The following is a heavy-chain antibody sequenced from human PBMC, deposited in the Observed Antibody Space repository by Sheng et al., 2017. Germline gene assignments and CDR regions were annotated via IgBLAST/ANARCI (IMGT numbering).Heavy chain of an antibody. CDR3: ARGPRITMIGSSYYPRAFDI. D-gene: IGHD3-22*01. J-gene: IGHJ3*02. CDR2: INHSGST. Sequence: QVQLQQWGAGLVEAFGDPCPLTXAVYGGSFSGYYWSWIRQPPGKGLEWIGEINHSGSTNYNPSLQESSTISVDTSKNQFSLKLSSVTAADTAVYYCARGPRITMIGSSYYPRAFDIWGQGTMVTVSS. V-gene: IGHV4-34*01. CDR1: GGSFSGYY.